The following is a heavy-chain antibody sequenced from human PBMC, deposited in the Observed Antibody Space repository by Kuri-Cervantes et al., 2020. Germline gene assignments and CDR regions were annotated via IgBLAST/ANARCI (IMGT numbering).Heavy chain of an antibody. V-gene: IGHV3-48*01. D-gene: IGHD3-10*01. J-gene: IGHJ5*02. CDR2: ISSSSTI. CDR3: TTDLYYGSGSGWFDP. CDR1: GFTFSSYS. Sequence: GGSLRLSCAASGFTFSSYSMNWVRQAPGKGLEWVSYISSSSTIYYADSVKGRFTISRDNAKNSLYLQMNSLKTEDTAVYYCTTDLYYGSGSGWFDPWGQGTLVTVSS.